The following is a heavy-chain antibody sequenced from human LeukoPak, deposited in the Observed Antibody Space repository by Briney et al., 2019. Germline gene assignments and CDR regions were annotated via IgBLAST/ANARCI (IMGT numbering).Heavy chain of an antibody. D-gene: IGHD3-22*01. CDR1: GFTFSGSA. V-gene: IGHV3-73*01. J-gene: IGHJ4*02. CDR3: TRRQTDDSSGYYGY. CDR2: IRSKANSYAT. Sequence: GGSLRLSCAASGFTFSGSAMHWVRQASGKGLEWVGRIRSKANSYATAYAASVRGRFTISRDDSKNTAYLQMNGLKTEDTAVYYCTRRQTDDSSGYYGYWGQGTLVTVSS.